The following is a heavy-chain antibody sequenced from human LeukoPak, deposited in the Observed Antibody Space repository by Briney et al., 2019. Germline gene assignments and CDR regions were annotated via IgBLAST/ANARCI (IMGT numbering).Heavy chain of an antibody. Sequence: GGSLRLSCAASGFTFSSNWMSWARQAPGKGLEWVASIKKDGSEKYYVDSVKGRFTISRDDAKNSLYLQMNSLRAEDTAVYYCARDKPHYSHDYWGQGTLVTVSS. CDR3: ARDKPHYSHDY. V-gene: IGHV3-7*04. D-gene: IGHD5-18*01. CDR2: IKKDGSEK. J-gene: IGHJ4*02. CDR1: GFTFSSNW.